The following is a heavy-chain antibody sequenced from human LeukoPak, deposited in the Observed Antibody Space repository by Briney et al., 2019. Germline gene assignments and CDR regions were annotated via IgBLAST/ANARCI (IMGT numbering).Heavy chain of an antibody. CDR2: ISYDGSNK. CDR3: AKEFKRGYYDH. D-gene: IGHD3-10*01. Sequence: PGGSLRLSCAASGFTFSSYSMNWVRQAPGKGLEWVAVISYDGSNKYYADSVKGRFTISRDNSKNTLYLQMNSLRAEDTAVYYCAKEFKRGYYDHWGQGTLVTVSS. CDR1: GFTFSSYS. J-gene: IGHJ4*02. V-gene: IGHV3-30*18.